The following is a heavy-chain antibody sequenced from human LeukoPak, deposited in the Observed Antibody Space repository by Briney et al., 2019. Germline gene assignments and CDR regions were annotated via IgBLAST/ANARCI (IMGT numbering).Heavy chain of an antibody. CDR3: SEGYFEPFAH. J-gene: IGHJ4*02. D-gene: IGHD3-9*01. Sequence: SETLSLTCVVSGASVSSSHWNWIRQLPGKGLEWIGCLSYTGKTDYNPSLSGRVTTSLGTSNNQVSLTLRSVTAADTAVYYCSEGYFEPFAHWGQGILVAVSS. CDR2: LSYTGKT. CDR1: GASVSSSH. V-gene: IGHV4-59*02.